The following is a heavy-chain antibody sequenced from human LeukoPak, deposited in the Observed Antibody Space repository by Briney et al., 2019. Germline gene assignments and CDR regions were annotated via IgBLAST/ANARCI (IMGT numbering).Heavy chain of an antibody. CDR1: GGSINTYY. Sequence: PSETLSLTCTVSGGSINTYYWSWIRQPAGKGLEWIGRIYSSGTTHYNPSLKSRVTMSVDTSKNQFSLKLSSVTAADTAVFYCARDVRGSSGRYYYYYMDVWGKGTTVTVSS. D-gene: IGHD3-22*01. CDR2: IYSSGTT. V-gene: IGHV4-4*07. J-gene: IGHJ6*03. CDR3: ARDVRGSSGRYYYYYMDV.